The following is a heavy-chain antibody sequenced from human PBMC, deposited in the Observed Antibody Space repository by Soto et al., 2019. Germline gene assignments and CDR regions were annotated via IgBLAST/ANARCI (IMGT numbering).Heavy chain of an antibody. CDR1: GFTLRNYA. J-gene: IGHJ4*02. V-gene: IGHV3-23*01. CDR3: AKAKNDYNWDNRPPFDY. Sequence: GGSLRLSCEASGFTLRNYAMTWVRQAPGKGLEWVSLISANDVGTYYAESVKTRFTISTDESRNTVYLQMDSLRADDTAIYYCAKAKNDYNWDNRPPFDYWGQGTLVTVSS. CDR2: ISANDVGT. D-gene: IGHD1-20*01.